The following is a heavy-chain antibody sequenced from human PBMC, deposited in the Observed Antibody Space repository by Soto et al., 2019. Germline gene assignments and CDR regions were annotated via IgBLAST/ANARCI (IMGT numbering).Heavy chain of an antibody. D-gene: IGHD4-17*01. Sequence: PGGSLRLSCAASGFTFSSYGMHWVRQAPGKGLEWVAVIWYDGSNKYYADSVKGRFTISRDNSKNTLYLQMNSLRAEDTAVYYCARDEGLRAFDYWGQGTLVTVSS. CDR2: IWYDGSNK. V-gene: IGHV3-33*01. CDR1: GFTFSSYG. J-gene: IGHJ4*02. CDR3: ARDEGLRAFDY.